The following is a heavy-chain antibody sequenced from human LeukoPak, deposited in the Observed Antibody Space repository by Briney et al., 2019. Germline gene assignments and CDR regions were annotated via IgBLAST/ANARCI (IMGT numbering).Heavy chain of an antibody. Sequence: SETLSLTCTVSGGSISSSSYYWGWIRQPPGKGLEWIGSIYYSGSTYYNPSLKSRVTISVDTSKNQFSLKLSSVTAADTAVYYCALENYYDSSGYVDYWGQGTLVTVSS. J-gene: IGHJ4*02. V-gene: IGHV4-39*01. CDR2: IYYSGST. D-gene: IGHD3-22*01. CDR1: GGSISSSSYY. CDR3: ALENYYDSSGYVDY.